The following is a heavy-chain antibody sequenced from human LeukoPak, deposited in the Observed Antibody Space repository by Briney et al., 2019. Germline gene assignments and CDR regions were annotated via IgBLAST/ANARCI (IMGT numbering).Heavy chain of an antibody. CDR3: VRRVVGAMPFDY. CDR2: ITTSSSEI. CDR1: GFTFSSYN. Sequence: GGSLRLSCAASGFTFSSYNMNWVRQAPGKGLEWISYITTSSSEIYYADSVKGRSTISRDNAKNSLYLQMYSLRDEDTAVYYCVRRVVGAMPFDYWGQGTLVTVSS. J-gene: IGHJ4*02. V-gene: IGHV3-48*02. D-gene: IGHD1-26*01.